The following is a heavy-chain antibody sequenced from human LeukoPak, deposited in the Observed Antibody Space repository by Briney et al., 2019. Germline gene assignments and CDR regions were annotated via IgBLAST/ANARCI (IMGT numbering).Heavy chain of an antibody. CDR2: IYYSGST. Sequence: PSETLSLTCTVSGGSISSSSYYWGWIRQPPGKGLEWIGSIYYSGSTYYNPSLKSRVTISVDTSKNQFSLKLSSVTAADTAVYYCARNGILSVLRYFDWLPASFDYWGQGTLVTVSS. CDR1: GGSISSSSYY. CDR3: ARNGILSVLRYFDWLPASFDY. J-gene: IGHJ4*02. V-gene: IGHV4-39*01. D-gene: IGHD3-9*01.